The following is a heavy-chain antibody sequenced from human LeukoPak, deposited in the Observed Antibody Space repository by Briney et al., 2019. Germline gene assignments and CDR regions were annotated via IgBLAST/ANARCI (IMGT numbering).Heavy chain of an antibody. CDR3: AKDVESDIVVVVAAAFDI. J-gene: IGHJ3*02. Sequence: GGSLRLXCAASGFTFSSYAMSWVRQAPGKGLEWVSAISGSGGSTYYADSVKGRFTISRDNSKNTLYLQMNSLRAEDTAVYYCAKDVESDIVVVVAAAFDIWGQGTMVTVSS. CDR2: ISGSGGST. D-gene: IGHD2-15*01. V-gene: IGHV3-23*01. CDR1: GFTFSSYA.